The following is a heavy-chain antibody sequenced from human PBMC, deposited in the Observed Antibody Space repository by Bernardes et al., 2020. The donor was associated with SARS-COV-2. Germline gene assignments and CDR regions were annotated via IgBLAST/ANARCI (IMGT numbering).Heavy chain of an antibody. Sequence: GGSLRLSCAASGFTFSSYGMHWVRQAPGKGLEWVAVISYDGSNKYYADSVKGRFTISRDNSKNTLYLQMNSLRAEDTAVYYCARDPRIRAATYYYYYGMDVWGQGTTVTVSS. J-gene: IGHJ6*02. D-gene: IGHD2-15*01. CDR3: ARDPRIRAATYYYYYGMDV. CDR1: GFTFSSYG. CDR2: ISYDGSNK. V-gene: IGHV3-30*03.